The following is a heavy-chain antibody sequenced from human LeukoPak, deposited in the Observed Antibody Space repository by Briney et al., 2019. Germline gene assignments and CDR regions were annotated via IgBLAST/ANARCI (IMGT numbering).Heavy chain of an antibody. D-gene: IGHD5/OR15-5a*01. V-gene: IGHV1-18*01. Sequence: GASVKVSCKASGYTFTSYGISWVRQAPGQGLEWMGWISAYNGNTNYARKLQGRVTMTTDTSTSTAYMELRSLGSDDTAVYYCARELRTPVSIYYFDSWGQGTLVTVSS. CDR1: GYTFTSYG. CDR2: ISAYNGNT. CDR3: ARELRTPVSIYYFDS. J-gene: IGHJ4*02.